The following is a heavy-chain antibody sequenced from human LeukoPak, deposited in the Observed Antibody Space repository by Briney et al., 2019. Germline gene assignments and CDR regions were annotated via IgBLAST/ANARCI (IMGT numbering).Heavy chain of an antibody. J-gene: IGHJ5*02. D-gene: IGHD3-3*01. CDR3: ARGSPLLRFLEWLSRFDP. CDR1: GGSFSGYY. Sequence: LETLSLTCAVYGGSFSGYYWSWIRQPPGKGLEWIGEINHSGSTNYNPSLESRVTISVDTSKNQFSLKLSSVTAADTAVYYCARGSPLLRFLEWLSRFDPWGQGTLVTVSS. V-gene: IGHV4-34*01. CDR2: INHSGST.